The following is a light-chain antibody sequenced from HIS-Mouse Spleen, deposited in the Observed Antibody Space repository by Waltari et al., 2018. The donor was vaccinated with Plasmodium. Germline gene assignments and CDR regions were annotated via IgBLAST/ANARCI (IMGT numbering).Light chain of an antibody. CDR1: DRGSKS. V-gene: IGLV3-21*02. CDR3: QVWDSSSDHPV. Sequence: SYVLPRPPSVSVAPRQTGRLTCGGNDRGSKSVLGYQQKPGTAPMLVVYDDSDRPSGIPERFSGSNSGNTATLTISRVEAGDEADYYCQVWDSSSDHPVFGGGTKLTVL. J-gene: IGLJ2*01. CDR2: DDS.